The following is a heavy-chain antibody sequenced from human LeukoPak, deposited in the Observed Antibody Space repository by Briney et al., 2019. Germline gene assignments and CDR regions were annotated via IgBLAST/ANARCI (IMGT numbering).Heavy chain of an antibody. CDR2: MNPSSGNT. J-gene: IGHJ5*02. CDR3: ARGWRGSYSGS. Sequence: ASVKVSCKASGGTFSSYAISWVRQAPGQGLEWMGWMNPSSGNTGYAQSFQGRVTFTRNTSINTAYMELSGLTSEDTAMFYCARGWRGSYSGSWGQGTLVTVSS. V-gene: IGHV1-8*03. CDR1: GGTFSSYA. D-gene: IGHD1-26*01.